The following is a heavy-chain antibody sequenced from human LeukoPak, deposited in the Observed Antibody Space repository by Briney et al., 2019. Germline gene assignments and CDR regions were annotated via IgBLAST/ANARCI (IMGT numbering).Heavy chain of an antibody. CDR3: AKQDTAMVTGWFDP. V-gene: IGHV3-23*01. Sequence: GGSLRLSCAASAFTFSSYAMSWVRQAPGKGLEWVSTISNSDGSAYYADSVKGRFTISRDNSENTLYLQMNSLRAEDTAVYYCAKQDTAMVTGWFDPWGQGTLVTVSS. CDR2: ISNSDGSA. J-gene: IGHJ5*02. CDR1: AFTFSSYA. D-gene: IGHD5-18*01.